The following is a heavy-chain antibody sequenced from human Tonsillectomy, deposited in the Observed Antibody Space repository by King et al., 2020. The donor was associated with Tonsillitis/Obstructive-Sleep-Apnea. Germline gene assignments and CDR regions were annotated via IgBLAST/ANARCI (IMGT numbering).Heavy chain of an antibody. CDR3: ARRGDIEGLDS. CDR1: GGSFTGYS. J-gene: IGHJ4*02. V-gene: IGHV4-34*01. D-gene: IGHD2-15*01. CDR2: INHSGST. Sequence: VQLQQWGAGLLKPSETLSLTCAVYGGSFTGYSWSWIRQPPGKGLEWIGEINHSGSTNYNPSLKSRVTISVDTSKNQFSLKLSSVTAADTAVYYCARRGDIEGLDSWGQGSLVTVSS.